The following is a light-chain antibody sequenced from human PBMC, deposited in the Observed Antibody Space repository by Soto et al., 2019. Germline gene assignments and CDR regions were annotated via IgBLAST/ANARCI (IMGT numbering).Light chain of an antibody. CDR3: NSYTTNSSYV. Sequence: QSALTQPASVSGSPGQSITISCTGTSSDVGASIFVSWYQQHPGKAPKLMIYAVSSRPSGVSYRFSGSKSGNTASLTISGLHAEDEADYYCNSYTTNSSYVFGTGTKLTVL. V-gene: IGLV2-14*01. CDR2: AVS. CDR1: SSDVGASIF. J-gene: IGLJ1*01.